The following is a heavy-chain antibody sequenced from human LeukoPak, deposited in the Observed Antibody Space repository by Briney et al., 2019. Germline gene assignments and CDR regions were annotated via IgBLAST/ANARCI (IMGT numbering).Heavy chain of an antibody. Sequence: GGSLRLSCAASGFTFSSYSMNWFRQAPGKGLEWVSSISSSSSYIYYADSVKGRFTISRDNAKNSLYLQMNSLRAEDTAVYYCARDAPLLYYDILTGYTTEFDYWGQGTLVTVSS. CDR3: ARDAPLLYYDILTGYTTEFDY. V-gene: IGHV3-21*01. J-gene: IGHJ4*02. CDR2: ISSSSSYI. D-gene: IGHD3-9*01. CDR1: GFTFSSYS.